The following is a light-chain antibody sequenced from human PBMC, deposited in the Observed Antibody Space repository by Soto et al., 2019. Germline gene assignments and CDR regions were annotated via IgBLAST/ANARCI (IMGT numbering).Light chain of an antibody. V-gene: IGKV3-11*01. CDR1: QSVSSS. CDR3: QYRTNWEYT. Sequence: EIVLTQSPATLSLSPGERATLSCRASQSVSSSLAWYQQKPGQAPRLLIYGASKRAPGIPVRFSASGSGTDFTLTISSLEPEDFAVYSCQYRTNWEYTFGQWTKLEIK. CDR2: GAS. J-gene: IGKJ2*01.